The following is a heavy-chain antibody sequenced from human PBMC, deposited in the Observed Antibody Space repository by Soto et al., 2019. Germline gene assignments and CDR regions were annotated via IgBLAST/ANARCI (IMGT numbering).Heavy chain of an antibody. Sequence: QVQLVESGGGVVQPGRSLRLSCAASGFIFSTHDMHWVRQAPGKGLQWVAVMSFDARNTHYADSVRGRFTISRDNSKNTLYLQMSSLRPEDGAVYYCARKDNGGKGAFDIWGQGTMVTVSS. D-gene: IGHD1-26*01. V-gene: IGHV3-30*03. CDR2: MSFDARNT. J-gene: IGHJ3*02. CDR3: ARKDNGGKGAFDI. CDR1: GFIFSTHD.